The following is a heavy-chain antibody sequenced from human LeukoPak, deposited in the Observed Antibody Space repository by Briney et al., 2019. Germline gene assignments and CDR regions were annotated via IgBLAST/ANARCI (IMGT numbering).Heavy chain of an antibody. CDR3: AKGDSSGYYQDAFDI. Sequence: GGSLRLSCAASGFTFSSYGMSWVRQAPGKGLEWVAFIRYDGSNKFYPDSVKGRFTISRDNSKNTLYLQMNSLRAEDTAMYYCAKGDSSGYYQDAFDIWGQGTMVTVSS. V-gene: IGHV3-30*02. J-gene: IGHJ3*02. CDR1: GFTFSSYG. CDR2: IRYDGSNK. D-gene: IGHD3-22*01.